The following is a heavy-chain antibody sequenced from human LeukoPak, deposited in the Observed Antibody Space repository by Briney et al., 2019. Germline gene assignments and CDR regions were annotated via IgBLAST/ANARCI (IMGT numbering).Heavy chain of an antibody. CDR1: GFTFSSYW. Sequence: PGESLRLSCAASGFTFSSYWMSWVRQAPGKGLEWVANIKQDGGEKYYADSVKGRFTISRDNSKNTLYLQLNSLRAEDTAVYYCVEDQREAYGSGWSRDFDYWGQGTLVTVSS. D-gene: IGHD6-19*01. J-gene: IGHJ4*02. CDR2: IKQDGGEK. V-gene: IGHV3-7*01. CDR3: VEDQREAYGSGWSRDFDY.